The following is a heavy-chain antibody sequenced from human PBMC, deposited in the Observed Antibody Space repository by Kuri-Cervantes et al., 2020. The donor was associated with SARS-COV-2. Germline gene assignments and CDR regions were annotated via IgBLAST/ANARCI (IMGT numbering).Heavy chain of an antibody. V-gene: IGHV3-23*01. CDR3: AKPPYSGKYYYYGMDV. J-gene: IGHJ6*02. D-gene: IGHD4-23*01. CDR1: GFTFSSYA. CDR2: ISGSGGST. Sequence: GESLKISCAASGFTFSSYAMSWVRQAPGKGLEWVSAISGSGGSTYYADSVKGRFTISRDNSKNTLYLQMNSLRAEDTAVYYCAKPPYSGKYYYYGMDVWGQGTTVTVSS.